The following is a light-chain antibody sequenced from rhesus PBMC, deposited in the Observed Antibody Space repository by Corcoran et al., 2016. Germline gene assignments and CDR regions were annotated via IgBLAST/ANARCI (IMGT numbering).Light chain of an antibody. CDR2: KAF. V-gene: IGKV1-74*01. CDR3: QHGYGTPFT. Sequence: DIQMTQSPSSLSASVGDRVTITCRASENVNNYLNWYQQKPGKAPKLQIYKAFNLQSGVPSRVSGSGSGTDYTFTISSLQPEDVATYYGQHGYGTPFTFGPGTKLDIK. J-gene: IGKJ3*01. CDR1: ENVNNY.